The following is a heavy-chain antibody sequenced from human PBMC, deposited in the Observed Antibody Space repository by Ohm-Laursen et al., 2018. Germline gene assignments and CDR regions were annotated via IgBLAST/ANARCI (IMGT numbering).Heavy chain of an antibody. CDR3: AKGPRGMISSRFGAFDI. J-gene: IGHJ3*02. V-gene: IGHV3-30*18. CDR2: ISYDGSNK. Sequence: SLRLSCSASGFTFSRYGMHWVRQAPGKGLEWVAVISYDGSNKYYADSVKGRFTISRDNSKNTLYLQMNSLRAEDTAVYYCAKGPRGMISSRFGAFDIWGQGTMVTVSS. D-gene: IGHD3-10*01. CDR1: GFTFSRYG.